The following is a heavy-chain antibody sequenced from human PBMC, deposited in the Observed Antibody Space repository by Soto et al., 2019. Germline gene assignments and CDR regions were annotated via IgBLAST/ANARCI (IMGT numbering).Heavy chain of an antibody. V-gene: IGHV3-33*08. CDR2: IRFDGSTA. CDR3: VRDRPNTESLTGYFDT. Sequence: QSGGSLRLSCAASGFTFSSYGMHWVRQAPGKGLEWLATIRFDGSTARYAESVRGRFKISRDNSMNTLYLHLDRLRVEDTAVYYCVRDRPNTESLTGYFDTWGQGTPVTVSS. D-gene: IGHD3-9*01. CDR1: GFTFSSYG. J-gene: IGHJ4*02.